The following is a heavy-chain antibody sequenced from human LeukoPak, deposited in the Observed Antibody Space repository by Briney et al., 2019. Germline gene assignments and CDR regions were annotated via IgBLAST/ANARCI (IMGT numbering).Heavy chain of an antibody. CDR3: ARSLKVSAALDVFDI. V-gene: IGHV3-21*01. J-gene: IGHJ3*02. Sequence: GSLRLSCAASELTFSSHSRNWVRQAPGKGLGWVSSISRSGGSIYYADSLKGRFTISRDNAKNSLYLQMNSLRAEDTAVYFCARSLKVSAALDVFDIWGQGTMVTVSS. D-gene: IGHD2-2*01. CDR2: ISRSGGSI. CDR1: ELTFSSHS.